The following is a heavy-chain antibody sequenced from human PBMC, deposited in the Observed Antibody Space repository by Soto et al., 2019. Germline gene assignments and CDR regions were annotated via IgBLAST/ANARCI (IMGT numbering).Heavy chain of an antibody. Sequence: SETLSLTCAVYGGSFSGYYWSWIRQPPGKGLEWIGEINNSGSTNYNPSLKSRVTISVDTSKNQFSLKLSSVTAADTAVYYCARQDDYGDYKPDYWGQGTLVTVSS. D-gene: IGHD4-17*01. CDR1: GGSFSGYY. CDR2: INNSGST. V-gene: IGHV4-34*01. CDR3: ARQDDYGDYKPDY. J-gene: IGHJ4*02.